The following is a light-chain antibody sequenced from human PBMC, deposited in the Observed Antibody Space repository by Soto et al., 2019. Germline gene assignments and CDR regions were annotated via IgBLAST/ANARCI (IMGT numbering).Light chain of an antibody. J-gene: IGKJ1*01. CDR2: GAS. CDR3: QQSYSTPRT. V-gene: IGKV3-15*01. Sequence: EVVMTQSPATLSVSPGERVTLSCTASQSVSGNLAWYQQKPGQAPRLLIHGASTRATDIPARFSGSGSGTDFTLTISSLQPEDFATYYCQQSYSTPRTFGQGTKVDIK. CDR1: QSVSGN.